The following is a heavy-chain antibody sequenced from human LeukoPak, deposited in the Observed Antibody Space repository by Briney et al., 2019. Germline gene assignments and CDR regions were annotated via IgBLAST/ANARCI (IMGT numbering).Heavy chain of an antibody. D-gene: IGHD3-22*01. Sequence: PGGSLRLSCAASGFTFSDHYMSRLRQAPGKGLEWVSYISSSGTIIYYADSVKGRFTISRDNAKNSLYLQMNSLRGEDTAVYYCARELDDSSGYYKPFDYWGQGTRVTVSS. CDR2: ISSSGTII. CDR3: ARELDDSSGYYKPFDY. CDR1: GFTFSDHY. V-gene: IGHV3-11*04. J-gene: IGHJ4*02.